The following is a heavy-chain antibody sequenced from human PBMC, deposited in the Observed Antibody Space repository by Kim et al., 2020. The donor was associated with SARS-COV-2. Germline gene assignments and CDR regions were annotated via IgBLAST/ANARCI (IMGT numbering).Heavy chain of an antibody. D-gene: IGHD1-7*01. Sequence: SQKLQGRVTITRDPSASTAYMELSSLRSEDTAVYYCARAGLELLEGWFDPWGQGTLVTVSS. V-gene: IGHV1-3*01. CDR3: ARAGLELLEGWFDP. J-gene: IGHJ5*02.